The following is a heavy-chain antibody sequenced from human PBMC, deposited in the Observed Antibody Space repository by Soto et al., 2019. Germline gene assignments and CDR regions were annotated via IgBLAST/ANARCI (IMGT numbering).Heavy chain of an antibody. CDR3: AKDPFAAAGSTSFDY. CDR2: ISGSGGST. CDR1: GFTFSSYA. Sequence: GGSLRLSCAASGFTFSSYAMTWVRRAPGKGLEWVSAISGSGGSTYSADSVKGRFTISRDNSKNTLYLQMNSLRAEDTAVYYCAKDPFAAAGSTSFDYWGQGTLLTASX. D-gene: IGHD6-13*01. V-gene: IGHV3-23*01. J-gene: IGHJ4*02.